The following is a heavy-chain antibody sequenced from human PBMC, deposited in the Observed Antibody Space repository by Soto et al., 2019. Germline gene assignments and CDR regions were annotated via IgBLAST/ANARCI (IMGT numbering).Heavy chain of an antibody. Sequence: ISCKGSGYSFTSYWISWVRQMPGKGLEWMGRIDPSDSYTNYSPSFQGHVTISADKSISTAYLQWSSLKASDTAMYYCAIPGSWYGGRSYYGMDVWGQGTTVTVSS. J-gene: IGHJ6*02. CDR3: AIPGSWYGGRSYYGMDV. CDR2: IDPSDSYT. V-gene: IGHV5-10-1*01. CDR1: GYSFTSYW. D-gene: IGHD2-15*01.